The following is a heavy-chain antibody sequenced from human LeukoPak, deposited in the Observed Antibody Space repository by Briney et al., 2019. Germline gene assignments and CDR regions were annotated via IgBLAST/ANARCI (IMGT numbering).Heavy chain of an antibody. CDR2: ISHDGMNA. V-gene: IGHV3-23*01. Sequence: GGSLRLSCAASGLHFSGTAMSWVRQAPGKGPEWVSAISHDGMNAYYADSVKGRFTISRDNSKKTVSLEMSSLTAADTGVYYCAKDGAQYSSGPECDPRGQGAMVTVS. CDR1: GLHFSGTA. J-gene: IGHJ5*02. D-gene: IGHD6-19*01. CDR3: AKDGAQYSSGPECDP.